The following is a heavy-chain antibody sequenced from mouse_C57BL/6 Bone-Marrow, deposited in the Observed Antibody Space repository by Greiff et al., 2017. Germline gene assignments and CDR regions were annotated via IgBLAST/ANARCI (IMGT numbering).Heavy chain of an antibody. CDR3: ARRRYVLRFAD. D-gene: IGHD6-1*01. CDR1: GYAFSSYW. CDR2: IYPGDGGT. Sequence: QVQLQQSGAELVKPGASVKLSCKASGYAFSSYWMNWVKQRPGKGLEWIGQIYPGDGGTNYNGKFKGKATLTADKSSSTAYMQLSSLTSEDSAVYFCARRRYVLRFADWGQGTLVTVSA. V-gene: IGHV1-80*01. J-gene: IGHJ3*01.